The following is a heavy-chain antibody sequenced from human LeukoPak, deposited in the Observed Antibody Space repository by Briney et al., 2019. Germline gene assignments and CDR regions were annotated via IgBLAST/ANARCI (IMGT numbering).Heavy chain of an antibody. CDR3: AKDLGWFGELNDAFDI. CDR1: GFTFSSYG. CDR2: ISGSGGST. J-gene: IGHJ3*02. V-gene: IGHV3-23*01. D-gene: IGHD3-10*01. Sequence: PGGSLRLSCAASGFTFSSYGMSWVRQAPGKGLEWVSAISGSGGSTYCADSVKGRFTISRDNSKNTLYLQMNSLRAEDTAVYYCAKDLGWFGELNDAFDIWGQGTMVTVSS.